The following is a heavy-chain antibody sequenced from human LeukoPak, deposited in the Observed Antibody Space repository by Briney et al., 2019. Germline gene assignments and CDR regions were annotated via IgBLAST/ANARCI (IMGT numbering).Heavy chain of an antibody. CDR2: ISGSGGST. CDR3: AKDILESRPSKSGSQPP. D-gene: IGHD1-26*01. V-gene: IGHV3-23*01. CDR1: GFPFSSYA. Sequence: GGSLRLSCAASGFPFSSYAMSWVRQPPGKGLEWVSAISGSGGSTYYADSVKGRFTISRDNSKNTLYLQMNSLRAEDTAVYYCAKDILESRPSKSGSQPPWGQGTLVTVSS. J-gene: IGHJ5*02.